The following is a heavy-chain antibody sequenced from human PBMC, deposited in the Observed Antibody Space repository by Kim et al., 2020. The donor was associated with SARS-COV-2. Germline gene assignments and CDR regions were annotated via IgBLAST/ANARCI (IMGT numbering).Heavy chain of an antibody. V-gene: IGHV4-59*08. D-gene: IGHD6-19*01. J-gene: IGHJ4*01. Sequence: SETLSLTCSVSDGSISHYFWTWIRQPPGKGLEWIGYTHYTGDTKYNPSLRSRLTMSIDTSKSQFSLKLTSVTAADTAVYYCARHGAVHDSRGRYTYFD. CDR3: ARHGAVHDSRGRYTYFD. CDR1: DGSISHYF. CDR2: THYTGDT.